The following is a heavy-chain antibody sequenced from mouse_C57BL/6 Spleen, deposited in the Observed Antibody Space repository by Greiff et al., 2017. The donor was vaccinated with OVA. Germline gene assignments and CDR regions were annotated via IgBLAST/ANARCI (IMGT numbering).Heavy chain of an antibody. V-gene: IGHV7-1*01. CDR3: ARELPPNAMDY. J-gene: IGHJ4*01. CDR1: GFTFSDFY. CDR2: SRNKANDYTT. Sequence: EVKLVESGGGLVQSGRSLRLSCATSGFTFSDFYMEWVRQAPGKGLEWIAASRNKANDYTTEYSASVKGRFIVSRDTSPSILYLQMNALRAEDTAIYYCARELPPNAMDYWGQGTSVTVSS. D-gene: IGHD1-1*01.